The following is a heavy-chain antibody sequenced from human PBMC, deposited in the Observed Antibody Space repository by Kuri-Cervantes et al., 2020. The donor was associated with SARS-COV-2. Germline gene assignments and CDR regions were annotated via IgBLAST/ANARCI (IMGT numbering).Heavy chain of an antibody. CDR2: ISNDGSKK. V-gene: IGHV3-30*09. Sequence: LSLTCAASGFTFSSYAMHWVRLAPGKGLEWVAVISNDGSKKHDADSVKGRFAISRDNSKNTLYLQMNSLRVEDTAMYYCARDRVGVQDYWGQGTLVTVSS. CDR3: ARDRVGVQDY. CDR1: GFTFSSYA. D-gene: IGHD2-21*01. J-gene: IGHJ4*02.